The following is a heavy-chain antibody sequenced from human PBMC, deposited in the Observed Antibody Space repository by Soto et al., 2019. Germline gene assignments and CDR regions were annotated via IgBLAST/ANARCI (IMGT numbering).Heavy chain of an antibody. J-gene: IGHJ4*02. CDR2: INPLPTSGST. CDR3: ARDLAAAAY. V-gene: IGHV1-46*01. D-gene: IGHD6-13*01. Sequence: QVQLVQSGAEVKKPGASVKVSCKASGYIFTNYYIHWVRQAPGQGLEWMAIINPLPTSGSTNYAQKFQVRVTVTRDTSTITVYLELSSLRSDDTAVYYCARDLAAAAYWGQGTLVPVSS. CDR1: GYIFTNYY.